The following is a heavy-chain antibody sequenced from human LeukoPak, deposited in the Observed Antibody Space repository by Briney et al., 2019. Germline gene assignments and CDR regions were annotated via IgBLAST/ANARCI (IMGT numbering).Heavy chain of an antibody. CDR1: GFSFTSYA. CDR2: ITGTSTTF. D-gene: IGHD5-12*01. CDR3: ARSLSGYDPLSAF. J-gene: IGHJ4*01. Sequence: PGGSLTLSCEVSGFSFTSYAMTWVRQVPGKGLEWIAYITGTSTTFYYADSVKGRFTISRDNARNSLYLQMNSLTVEDTAVYCCARSLSGYDPLSAFWGHGTRVTVS. V-gene: IGHV3-48*01.